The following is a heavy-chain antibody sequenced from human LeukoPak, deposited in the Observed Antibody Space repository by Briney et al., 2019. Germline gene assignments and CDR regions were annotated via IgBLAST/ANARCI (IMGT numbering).Heavy chain of an antibody. CDR2: INPNSGGT. J-gene: IGHJ4*02. V-gene: IGHV1-2*02. Sequence: ASVKVSCKASGYTFTGYYMHWVRQAPGQGLEWMGWINPNSGGTNYAQKFQGRVTMTRDTSISTAYMGLSRLRSDDTAVDYCARVPPLYCSSTSCYGGGFDYWGQGTLVTVSS. CDR3: ARVPPLYCSSTSCYGGGFDY. CDR1: GYTFTGYY. D-gene: IGHD2-2*01.